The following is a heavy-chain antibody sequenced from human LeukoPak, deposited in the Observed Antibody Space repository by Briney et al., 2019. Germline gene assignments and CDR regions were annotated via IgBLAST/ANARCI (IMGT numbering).Heavy chain of an antibody. CDR1: GYTFTSYG. CDR3: ARGKTIRVADPFDY. CDR2: ISAYNGNT. Sequence: ASVKVSCKASGYTFTSYGISWVRQAPGQGLEWMGWISAYNGNTNYGQKFQGRVTMTTDTSMSTAYIELRSLRSDDTAVYYCARGKTIRVADPFDYWGQGTLVTVSS. J-gene: IGHJ4*02. D-gene: IGHD6-19*01. V-gene: IGHV1-18*01.